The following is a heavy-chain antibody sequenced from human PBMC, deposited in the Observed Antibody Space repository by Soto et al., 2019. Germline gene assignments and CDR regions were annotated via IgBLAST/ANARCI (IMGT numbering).Heavy chain of an antibody. CDR3: AFGEESRYYYYGMDV. Sequence: GGSLRLSCAASGLTFSSYSMNWVRQAPGKGLEWVSYISSSSSTIYYADSVKGRFTISRDNAKNSLYLQTNSLRAEDTAVYYCAFGEESRYYYYGMDVWGQGTTVTVSS. J-gene: IGHJ6*02. D-gene: IGHD3-10*01. V-gene: IGHV3-48*01. CDR1: GLTFSSYS. CDR2: ISSSSSTI.